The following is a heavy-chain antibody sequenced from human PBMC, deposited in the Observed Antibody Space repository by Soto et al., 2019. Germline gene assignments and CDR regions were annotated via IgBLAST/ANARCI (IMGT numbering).Heavy chain of an antibody. CDR2: IYWDDDK. J-gene: IGHJ6*02. Sequence: QITLKESGPTLVKPTQTLTLTCTFSGFSLDTSGVGVGWIRQPPGKALEWLTLIYWDDDKRYSPSLRSRLTITKDTSKNQVVLTMTNMAPVDTATYYCSHMESRVASYGMDVWGQGTTVTVSS. CDR3: SHMESRVASYGMDV. V-gene: IGHV2-5*02. CDR1: GFSLDTSGVG. D-gene: IGHD3-3*01.